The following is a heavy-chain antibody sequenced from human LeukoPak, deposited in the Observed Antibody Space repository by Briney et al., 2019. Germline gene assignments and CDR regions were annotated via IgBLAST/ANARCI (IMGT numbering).Heavy chain of an antibody. V-gene: IGHV4-34*01. CDR3: ARVGSIPYYFDY. CDR2: MNHLLTT. J-gene: IGHJ4*01. CDR1: GASLCDYC. Sequence: SETLSLTCDVSGASLCDYCWTWIRQTPGKGLGWIGHMNHLLTTNYNPSLESRVTISLDTSKNQFSLKLSSVTAADTAVYYCARVGSIPYYFDYWGQGTLVTVSS. D-gene: IGHD1-26*01.